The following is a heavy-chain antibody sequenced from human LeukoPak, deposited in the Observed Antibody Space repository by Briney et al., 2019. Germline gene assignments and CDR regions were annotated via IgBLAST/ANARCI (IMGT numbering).Heavy chain of an antibody. V-gene: IGHV3-7*01. Sequence: GGSLRLSCAASGFTFSNNWMTWVRQAPGKGLEWVANIKQDGSETYYVDSVKGRFTISRDNAKNSLYLQMNSLRADDTAVYYCARDGPTAYFDYWGQGTLVTVSS. CDR2: IKQDGSET. D-gene: IGHD5-18*01. J-gene: IGHJ4*02. CDR3: ARDGPTAYFDY. CDR1: GFTFSNNW.